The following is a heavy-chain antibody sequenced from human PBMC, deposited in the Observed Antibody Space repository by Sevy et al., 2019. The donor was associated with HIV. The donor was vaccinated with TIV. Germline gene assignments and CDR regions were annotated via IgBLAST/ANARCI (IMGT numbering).Heavy chain of an antibody. Sequence: SETLSLTCTVSGGSISSYYWSWIRQPPGKGLEWIGYIYYSGSTNYNPSLKSRVTISVDTSKNQFSLKLSSVTAADTAVYYCARSGYGYGMDVWGQGTTVTVSS. CDR3: ARSGYGYGMDV. J-gene: IGHJ6*02. V-gene: IGHV4-59*01. D-gene: IGHD5-18*01. CDR2: IYYSGST. CDR1: GGSISSYY.